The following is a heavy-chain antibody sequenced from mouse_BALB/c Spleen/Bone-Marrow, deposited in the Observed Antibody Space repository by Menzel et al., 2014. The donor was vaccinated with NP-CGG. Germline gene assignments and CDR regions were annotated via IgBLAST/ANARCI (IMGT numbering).Heavy chain of an antibody. Sequence: VQLQESGAELVKPGASVKLSCKASGYTFTSYDINWVRQRPEQGLEWIGWIFPGDGSTKYNEKFKGKATLTTDKSSSTAYMQPSRLTSEDSAVYFCARRVYYDYDGGAWFAYWGQGTLVTVSA. CDR1: GYTFTSYD. J-gene: IGHJ3*01. D-gene: IGHD2-4*01. CDR3: ARRVYYDYDGGAWFAY. CDR2: IFPGDGST. V-gene: IGHV1-85*01.